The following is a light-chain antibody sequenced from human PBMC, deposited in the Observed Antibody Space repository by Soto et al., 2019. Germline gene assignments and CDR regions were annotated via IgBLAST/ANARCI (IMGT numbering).Light chain of an antibody. J-gene: IGKJ2*01. V-gene: IGKV1-33*01. CDR3: QQYENLPYT. Sequence: DIQMTQSASSLSASVGDRVTITCQASQVINNYLNWYQQKPGKAPKLLIYDISTLEIGVPSRFSGSGSGTDFTFTITGLQPEDIATYSCQQYENLPYTFGQGTKLEI. CDR1: QVINNY. CDR2: DIS.